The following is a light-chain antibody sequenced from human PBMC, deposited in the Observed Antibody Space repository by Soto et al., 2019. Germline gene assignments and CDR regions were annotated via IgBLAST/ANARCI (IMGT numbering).Light chain of an antibody. V-gene: IGLV1-40*01. Sequence: QCVLTQPPSVSGAPGQRVTISCTGSSSNIGAGYDVHWYQQLPGTAPKLLIYGNSNRPSGVPDRFSGSKSGTSASLAITGLQAADEADYYCQSYDRNMSVVFGGGNKLTVL. CDR2: GNS. CDR1: SSNIGAGYD. CDR3: QSYDRNMSVV. J-gene: IGLJ2*01.